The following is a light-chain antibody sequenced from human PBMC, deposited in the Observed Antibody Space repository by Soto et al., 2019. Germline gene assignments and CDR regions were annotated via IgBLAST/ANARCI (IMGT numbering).Light chain of an antibody. V-gene: IGKV3-15*01. CDR2: DAS. CDR1: QSVSSD. J-gene: IGKJ2*01. CDR3: QXYKDWPPLPT. Sequence: EIVMTQSPATLSVSPGERATLSCRASQSVSSDLAWYRQKPGQAPSLLIYDASTRATGVPARFSGTGSGTEFTLTINSLQSEDFAVYYCQXYKDWPPLPTFGQGTKLEIK.